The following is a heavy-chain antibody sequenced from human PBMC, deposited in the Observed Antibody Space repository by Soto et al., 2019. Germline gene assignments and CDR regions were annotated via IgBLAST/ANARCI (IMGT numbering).Heavy chain of an antibody. J-gene: IGHJ3*02. CDR3: ARVRSSGWYGAFDI. D-gene: IGHD6-19*01. CDR1: GFTFSSYG. CDR2: IWYDGSNK. V-gene: IGHV3-33*01. Sequence: TGGSLRLSCAASGFTFSSYGMHWVRQAPGKGLEWVAVIWYDGSNKYYADSVKGRFTISRDNSKNTLYLQMNSLRAEDTAVYYCARVRSSGWYGAFDIWGQGTMVTVSS.